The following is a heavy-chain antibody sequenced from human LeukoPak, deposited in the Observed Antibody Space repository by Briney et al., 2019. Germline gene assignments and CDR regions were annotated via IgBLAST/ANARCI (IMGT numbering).Heavy chain of an antibody. D-gene: IGHD3-9*01. V-gene: IGHV4-34*01. J-gene: IGHJ6*02. CDR1: GGSFSGYY. CDR2: INHSGST. Sequence: PSETLSLTCAVYGGSFSGYYWSWIRQPPGKGLEWIGEINHSGSTNYNPSLKSRVTISVDTSKNQFSLKLSSVTAADTAVYYCARVGRPYDILTGPRTHYGMDVWGQGTTVTVSS. CDR3: ARVGRPYDILTGPRTHYGMDV.